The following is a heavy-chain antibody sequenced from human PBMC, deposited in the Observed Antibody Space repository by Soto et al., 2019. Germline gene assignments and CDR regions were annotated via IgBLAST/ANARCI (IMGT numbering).Heavy chain of an antibody. D-gene: IGHD3-22*01. CDR3: ARLWGDRVTMIVVVRPDGGWFDP. CDR1: GYSFTSYW. V-gene: IGHV5-51*01. CDR2: IYPGDSDT. Sequence: GESLKISCKGSGYSFTSYWIGWVRQMPGKGLEWMGIIYPGDSDTRYSPSFQGQVTISADKSISTAYLQWRSLKASDTAMYYCARLWGDRVTMIVVVRPDGGWFDPWGQGTLVTVSS. J-gene: IGHJ5*02.